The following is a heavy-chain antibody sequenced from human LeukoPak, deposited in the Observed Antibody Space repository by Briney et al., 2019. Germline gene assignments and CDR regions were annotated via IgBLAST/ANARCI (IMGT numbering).Heavy chain of an antibody. Sequence: GGSLRLSCAASGFTFSSYSMNWVRQAPGKGLEWVSSISSSSSYIYYADSVKGRFTISRDNAKNSLYLQMNSLRAEDTAVYYCARELSVAGRRGGYFDYWSQGTLVTVSS. CDR1: GFTFSSYS. V-gene: IGHV3-21*01. CDR3: ARELSVAGRRGGYFDY. D-gene: IGHD6-19*01. J-gene: IGHJ4*02. CDR2: ISSSSSYI.